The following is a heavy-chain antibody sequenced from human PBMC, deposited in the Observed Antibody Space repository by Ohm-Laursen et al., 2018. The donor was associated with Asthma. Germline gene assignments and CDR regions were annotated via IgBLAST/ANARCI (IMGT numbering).Heavy chain of an antibody. J-gene: IGHJ1*01. CDR2: IGTVSSFL. CDR1: GYTFSRYS. CDR3: VRIGPEWELPGREYSLHH. V-gene: IGHV3-21*01. Sequence: SLRLSCAASGYTFSRYSIHWVGQIPGKGLEWVASIGTVSSFLYYADSVRGRFTTTRENARNSEYLQMNSLRAEDTALYYCVRIGPEWELPGREYSLHHWGEGTLVTVSS. D-gene: IGHD1-26*01.